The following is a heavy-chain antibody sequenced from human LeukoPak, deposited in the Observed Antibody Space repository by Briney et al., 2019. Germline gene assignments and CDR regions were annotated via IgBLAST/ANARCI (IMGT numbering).Heavy chain of an antibody. J-gene: IGHJ3*02. CDR1: GFTFSSHG. Sequence: GRSLRLSCAASGFTFSSHGMHWVRQAPGKGLEWVAVIWYDGSNKYYADSVRGRFTISRDNSKNTLYLQMNSLRAEDTAVYYCARDSSSGWFDAFDIWGQGTMVTVS. D-gene: IGHD6-19*01. CDR2: IWYDGSNK. CDR3: ARDSSSGWFDAFDI. V-gene: IGHV3-33*01.